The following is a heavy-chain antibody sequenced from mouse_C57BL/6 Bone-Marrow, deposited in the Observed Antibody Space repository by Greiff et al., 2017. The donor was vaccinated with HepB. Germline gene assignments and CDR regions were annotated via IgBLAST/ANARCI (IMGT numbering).Heavy chain of an antibody. CDR2: IRTKVNGYTT. CDR1: GFVFIDYS. CDR3: VKAVSSGSSYTWFAY. J-gene: IGHJ3*01. Sequence: EVKVVESGGGLVQPGSSLRLSCAASGFVFIDYSMSWVRQLPGKAPEWLALIRTKVNGYTTDYSASVKGRFTISRDNSQNILYLQMNTLRAEDSATYYCVKAVSSGSSYTWFAYWGQGTLVTVSA. D-gene: IGHD1-1*01. V-gene: IGHV7-4*01.